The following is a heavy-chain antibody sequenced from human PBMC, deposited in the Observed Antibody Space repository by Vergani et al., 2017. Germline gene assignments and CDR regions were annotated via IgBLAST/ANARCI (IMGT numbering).Heavy chain of an antibody. D-gene: IGHD6-13*01. CDR1: GFTFSSYA. CDR2: ISYDGSNK. CDR3: AGDHQQLVRATFCGY. Sequence: QVQLVESGGGVVQPGRSLRLSCAASGFTFSSYAMHWVRQAPGKGLEWVAVISYDGSNKYYADSVKGRFTISRDNSKNTLYLQMNSLRAEDTAVYYCAGDHQQLVRATFCGYWGQGTLVTVSS. V-gene: IGHV3-30*04. J-gene: IGHJ4*02.